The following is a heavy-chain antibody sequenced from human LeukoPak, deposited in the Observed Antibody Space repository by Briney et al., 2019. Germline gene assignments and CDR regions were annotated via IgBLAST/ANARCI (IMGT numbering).Heavy chain of an antibody. V-gene: IGHV1-18*01. CDR1: GYTFTSYG. CDR3: ARDLARDIMITFGGVISYFDY. CDR2: ISAYNGNT. J-gene: IGHJ4*02. D-gene: IGHD3-16*01. Sequence: GASVKVSCKASGYTFTSYGISWVRQAPGQGLEWMGWISAYNGNTNYAQKLQGRVTMTTDTSTSTAYMELSRLRSDDTAVYYCARDLARDIMITFGGVISYFDYWGQGTLVTVSS.